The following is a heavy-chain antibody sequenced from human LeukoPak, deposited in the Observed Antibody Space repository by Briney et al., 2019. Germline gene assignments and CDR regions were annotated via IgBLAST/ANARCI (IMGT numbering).Heavy chain of an antibody. D-gene: IGHD5-12*01. V-gene: IGHV3-21*01. CDR3: ASQDIVATTGAELEY. Sequence: GGSLRLSCVASGFTFSSQAMNWVRQAPGKGLEWVSSISSTSSHTYYADSVKGRFTISKDNAKSSLYLQMNSLRAEDTAVYYCASQDIVATTGAELEYWGQGTLVTVSS. CDR2: ISSTSSHT. J-gene: IGHJ4*02. CDR1: GFTFSSQA.